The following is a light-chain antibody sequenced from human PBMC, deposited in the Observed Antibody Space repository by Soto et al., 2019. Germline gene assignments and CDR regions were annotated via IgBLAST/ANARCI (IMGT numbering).Light chain of an antibody. CDR3: QQYDRFPNT. J-gene: IGKJ5*01. V-gene: IGKV1D-16*01. Sequence: DIQMTQFPSSLSASVGDRVTITCRASQGITTWLAWYQQRPGKAPKSLIFAASSLQSGVPSRFSGSGSGTEFTLTISNLQPEDFATYFCQQYDRFPNTFGQGTRLEIK. CDR2: AAS. CDR1: QGITTW.